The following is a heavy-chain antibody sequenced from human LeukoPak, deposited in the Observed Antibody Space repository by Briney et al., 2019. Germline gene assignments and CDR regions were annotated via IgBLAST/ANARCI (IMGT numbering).Heavy chain of an antibody. Sequence: GGSLRLSCAASGFIFSSYGMHWVRQAPGKGLEWVAVISYDGSNKYYADSVKGRFTISRGNSKNKLYLQMNSLRAEDTAVYYCAKDRTITMTAGGYAFDIWGQGTMVTVSS. V-gene: IGHV3-30*18. J-gene: IGHJ3*02. CDR2: ISYDGSNK. CDR3: AKDRTITMTAGGYAFDI. CDR1: GFIFSSYG. D-gene: IGHD3-22*01.